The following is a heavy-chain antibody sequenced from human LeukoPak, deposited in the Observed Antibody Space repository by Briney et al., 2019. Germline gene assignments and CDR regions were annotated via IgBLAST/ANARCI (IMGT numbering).Heavy chain of an antibody. CDR3: AKDKGGIAVAGNFDY. CDR2: ISGSGGST. CDR1: GFTFSSYA. J-gene: IGHJ4*02. Sequence: PPGGSLRLSCAASGFTFSSYAMSWVRQAPGKGLEWVSAISGSGGSTYYADSVKGRLTISRDNSKNTLYLQMNSLRAEDTAVYYCAKDKGGIAVAGNFDYWGQGTLVTVSS. V-gene: IGHV3-23*01. D-gene: IGHD6-19*01.